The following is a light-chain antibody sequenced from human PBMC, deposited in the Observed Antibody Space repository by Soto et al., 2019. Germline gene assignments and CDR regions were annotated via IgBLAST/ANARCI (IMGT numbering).Light chain of an antibody. J-gene: IGKJ4*01. V-gene: IGKV3-20*01. CDR2: DAS. CDR1: QSISSNY. Sequence: EIVLKQSPDTLSLSPGSTATVSCRASQSISSNYLAWYQQQPGEAPRFLMYDASSRATGIPDLFSGSGSGTYFTLTISIRRPEDVGVYYCQQYGSTPRTCGGGTKLDIK. CDR3: QQYGSTPRT.